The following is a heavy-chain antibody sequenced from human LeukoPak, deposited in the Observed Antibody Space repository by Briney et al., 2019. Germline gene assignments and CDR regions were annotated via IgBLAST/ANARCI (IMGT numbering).Heavy chain of an antibody. J-gene: IGHJ4*02. Sequence: GGSLRLSCAASGFTFSSYDMHWVRQATGKGLEWVSAIGTAGDTYYPGSVKGRFTISRENAKNSLYLQMNSLRAGDTAVYYCARGRGLDYFDYWGQGTLVTVSS. V-gene: IGHV3-13*01. D-gene: IGHD5-12*01. CDR2: IGTAGDT. CDR3: ARGRGLDYFDY. CDR1: GFTFSSYD.